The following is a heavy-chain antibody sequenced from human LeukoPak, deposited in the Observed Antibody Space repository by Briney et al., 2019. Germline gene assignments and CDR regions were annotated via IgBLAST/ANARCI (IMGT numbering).Heavy chain of an antibody. CDR3: ASRTSSSIHDAFDI. J-gene: IGHJ3*02. V-gene: IGHV5-51*01. D-gene: IGHD6-6*01. CDR1: GYTFTTYW. Sequence: GESLKISCKGSGYTFTTYWIGWVRQMPGKGLEWMGIIYPGDSETRYSPSFQGQVTISADKSISTAYLQWSSLKASDTAMYYCASRTSSSIHDAFDIWGQGTMVTVSS. CDR2: IYPGDSET.